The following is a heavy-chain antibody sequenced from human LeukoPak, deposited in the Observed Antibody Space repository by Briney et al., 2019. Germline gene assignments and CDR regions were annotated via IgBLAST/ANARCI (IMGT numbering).Heavy chain of an antibody. J-gene: IGHJ6*02. Sequence: GGSLRLSCATSGFTFSSNWMSWVRHVPGRGLDWVANIKPDGSAQYYAASVKGRFTVSRDNAKNSLYLQMNSLRVEDTAVYFCAGGYYSSYYYGMDVWGQGTTVTVSS. D-gene: IGHD3-22*01. CDR1: GFTFSSNW. CDR2: IKPDGSAQ. V-gene: IGHV3-7*03. CDR3: AGGYYSSYYYGMDV.